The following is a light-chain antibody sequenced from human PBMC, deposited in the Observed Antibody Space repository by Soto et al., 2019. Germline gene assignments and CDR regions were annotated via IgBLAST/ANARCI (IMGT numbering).Light chain of an antibody. CDR1: QGIRND. V-gene: IGKV1-17*01. CDR3: QQSYNGPFT. J-gene: IGKJ3*01. Sequence: DSPITQSPPALSASVRDRVTFTCRASQGIRNDLGWYQQKPGKAPKRLIYAASSLQSGVPSRFSGSGSGTEFTLTISSLQPEDFATYYCQQSYNGPFTFGPGTKVDIK. CDR2: AAS.